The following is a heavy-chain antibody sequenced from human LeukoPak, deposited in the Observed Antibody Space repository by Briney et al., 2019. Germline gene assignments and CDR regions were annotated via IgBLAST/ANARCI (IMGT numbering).Heavy chain of an antibody. CDR2: VSGSGGST. CDR1: GFTFSSYA. J-gene: IGHJ4*02. V-gene: IGHV3-23*01. Sequence: GGSLRLSCAASGFTFSSYAMSWVRQAPGKGLEWVSAVSGSGGSTYYADSVKGRFTISRDNSKNTLYLQMNSLRAEDTAVYYCAKDKSYYYDSGSYGLDYWGQGTLVTVSS. D-gene: IGHD3-10*01. CDR3: AKDKSYYYDSGSYGLDY.